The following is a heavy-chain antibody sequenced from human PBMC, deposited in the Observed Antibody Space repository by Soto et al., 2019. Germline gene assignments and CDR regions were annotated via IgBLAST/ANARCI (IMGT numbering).Heavy chain of an antibody. CDR3: AVRLTTASSLDY. V-gene: IGHV3-53*01. D-gene: IGHD3-16*01. CDR1: GFTVSNNH. J-gene: IGHJ4*02. Sequence: VQLVESGGGLIQPGGSLRLSCAASGFTVSNNHMTWVRQAAGKGLELVSFVHGGGSTSYADSVKGRFTISRDYSNTTLCLQMDGLRAEDTDIYYCAVRLTTASSLDYWCRGTLVTVSS. CDR2: VHGGGST.